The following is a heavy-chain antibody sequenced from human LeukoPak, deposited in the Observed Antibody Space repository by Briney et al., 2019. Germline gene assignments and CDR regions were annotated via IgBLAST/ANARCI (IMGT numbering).Heavy chain of an antibody. CDR1: GFSLSTSGMC. D-gene: IGHD3-22*01. CDR2: IDWDDDK. CDR3: ARSYYYDSTGYLPYYYYYGLDV. J-gene: IGHJ6*02. V-gene: IGHV2-70*01. Sequence: QTLSLTCTFSGFSLSTSGMCVSWIRQPPGKALEWLAFIDWDDDKYYSTSLKTRLTISKDTSKNQVVLTMTDMDPVDTATYYCARSYYYDSTGYLPYYYYYGLDVWGQGTTVTVSS.